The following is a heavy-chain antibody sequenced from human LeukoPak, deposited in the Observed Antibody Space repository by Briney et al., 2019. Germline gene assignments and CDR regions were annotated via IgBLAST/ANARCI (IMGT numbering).Heavy chain of an antibody. D-gene: IGHD3-3*01. CDR2: ISSSGSTI. CDR3: ARDLTERITIFGVANN. J-gene: IGHJ4*02. V-gene: IGHV3-48*04. CDR1: GFTFSSYA. Sequence: GGSLRLSCAASGFTFSSYAMSWVRQAPGKGLEWVSYISSSGSTIYYADSVKGRFTISRDNAKNSLYLQMNSLRAEDTAVYYCARDLTERITIFGVANNWGQGTLVTVSS.